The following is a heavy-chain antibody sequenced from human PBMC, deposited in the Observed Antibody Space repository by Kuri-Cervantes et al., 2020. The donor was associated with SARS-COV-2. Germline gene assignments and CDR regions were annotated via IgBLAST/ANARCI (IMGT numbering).Heavy chain of an antibody. CDR1: GYTFTSYY. J-gene: IGHJ4*02. CDR2: INPSGGST. CDR3: ARDLSYEGSGYYYLDS. D-gene: IGHD3-22*01. Sequence: ASVKVSCKASGYTFTSYYMHWVRQAPGQGLEWMGIINPSGGSTSYAQKFQGRVTMTRDTSTSTVYMELSSLRSEDTAVYYCARDLSYEGSGYYYLDSWGWGTLVTVSS. V-gene: IGHV1-46*01.